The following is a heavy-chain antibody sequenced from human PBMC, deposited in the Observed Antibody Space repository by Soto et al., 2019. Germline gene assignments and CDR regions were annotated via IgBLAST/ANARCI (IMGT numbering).Heavy chain of an antibody. D-gene: IGHD3-16*01. V-gene: IGHV3-33*01. CDR3: ARGTSHYYYSMDV. Sequence: QEQLVESGGGVVQPGGSLRLSCEASGFSFSYYGLHWVRQAPGKGLEWVALVWYDGSRTYYSDSVKGRFTISRDNFKKTVHLQMNGLRVEDTAMYYCARGTSHYYYSMDVWGEGTTVTVSS. CDR2: VWYDGSRT. J-gene: IGHJ6*03. CDR1: GFSFSYYG.